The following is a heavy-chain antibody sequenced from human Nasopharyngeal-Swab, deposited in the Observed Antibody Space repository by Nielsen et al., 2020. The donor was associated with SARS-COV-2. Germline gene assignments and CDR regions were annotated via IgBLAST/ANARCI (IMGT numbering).Heavy chain of an antibody. CDR3: ARDYRGRFDP. V-gene: IGHV3-21*01. D-gene: IGHD1-26*01. Sequence: GGSLRLSCATSGFTFISFKMNWVRQAPGKGLEWVSFTNSRSDSASYADSVKGRFTISRDNAEGSLYLQMTSLRAEDTAVYFCARDYRGRFDPWGRGTLVTVSS. J-gene: IGHJ2*01. CDR2: TNSRSDSA. CDR1: GFTFISFK.